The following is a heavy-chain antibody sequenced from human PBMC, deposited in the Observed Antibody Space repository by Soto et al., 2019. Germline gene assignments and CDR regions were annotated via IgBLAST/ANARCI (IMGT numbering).Heavy chain of an antibody. J-gene: IGHJ4*02. CDR3: AKFYGSGSTTFDY. V-gene: IGHV4-30-4*01. CDR2: IYYSGST. D-gene: IGHD3-10*01. CDR1: GGSISSNNYY. Sequence: QVQLQESGPGLVKPSQTLSLTCTVSGGSISSNNYYWSWIRQPPGKGLEWIGYIYYSGSTYYNPSLKSRVTISVDTSKNQFSLMLSSVTAADTAVYYCAKFYGSGSTTFDYWGQGTLVTVSS.